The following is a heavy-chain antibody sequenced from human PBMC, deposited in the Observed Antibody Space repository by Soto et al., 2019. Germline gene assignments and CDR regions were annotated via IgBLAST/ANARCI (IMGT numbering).Heavy chain of an antibody. V-gene: IGHV1-3*01. J-gene: IGHJ5*02. D-gene: IGHD6-13*01. Sequence: ASVKVSCKASGYTFTSYSMHWVRQAPGQRLEWMGWINAGNGNTKYSQKFQGRVTMTRDTSTSTVYMELSSLRSEDTAVYYCARAGGAAAPWFDPWGQGTLVTVSS. CDR1: GYTFTSYS. CDR2: INAGNGNT. CDR3: ARAGGAAAPWFDP.